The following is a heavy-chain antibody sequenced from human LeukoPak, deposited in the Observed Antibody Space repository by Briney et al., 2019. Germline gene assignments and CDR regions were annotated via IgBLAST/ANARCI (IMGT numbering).Heavy chain of an antibody. J-gene: IGHJ4*02. CDR2: IRYDESTK. V-gene: IGHV3-30*02. CDR3: AKGSRIAAAAGLDY. Sequence: GGSLRLSCAASGFTFSRYGMHWVRQAPGKGLEWVAFIRYDESTKYYADSVKGRFTVSRDNSKNTLYLQMNSLRAEDTAVYYCAKGSRIAAAAGLDYWGQGTLVTVSS. CDR1: GFTFSRYG. D-gene: IGHD6-13*01.